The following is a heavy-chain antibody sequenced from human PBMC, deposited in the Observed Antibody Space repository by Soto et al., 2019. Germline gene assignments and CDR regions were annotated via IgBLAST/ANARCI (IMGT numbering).Heavy chain of an antibody. Sequence: EVQLVESGGGLVQPGGSLRLSCAASGFTFSNFWMSWVRQAPGKGPEWVASIKQDGSEVHFADSVRGRCFISRNNAYQSLVLEMSSLRDDDTAMYYCARDRRVGTRYYFDYWGQGTLVTVSS. CDR3: ARDRRVGTRYYFDY. D-gene: IGHD3-16*01. CDR2: IKQDGSEV. V-gene: IGHV3-7*01. J-gene: IGHJ4*02. CDR1: GFTFSNFW.